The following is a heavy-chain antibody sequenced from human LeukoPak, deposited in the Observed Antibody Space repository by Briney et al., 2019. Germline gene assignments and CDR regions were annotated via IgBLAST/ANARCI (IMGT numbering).Heavy chain of an antibody. D-gene: IGHD6-19*01. Sequence: GGSLRLSCSASGFTFSKHYMHWVRQAPGKGLVSVSRIDPNGRYTSYADSVKGRFTISRDNAKNTLYLQMYTLGAEDTALYYCVRGSTDWNGMDVWGQGTTVTVSS. J-gene: IGHJ6*02. CDR3: VRGSTDWNGMDV. CDR2: IDPNGRYT. V-gene: IGHV3-74*01. CDR1: GFTFSKHY.